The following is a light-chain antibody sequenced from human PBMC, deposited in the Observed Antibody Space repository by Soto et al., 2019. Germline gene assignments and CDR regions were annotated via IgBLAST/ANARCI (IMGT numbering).Light chain of an antibody. CDR1: QNINYY. Sequence: DIQMTQSPSSLSASVVDRVTITCRASQNINYYLNWYQQKPGKAPNLLIYTASSLQGGVPSRFSGSGSGTDFTLTISSLQPEDFATYYCQQSYNTPRTFGGGTKVEI. CDR2: TAS. J-gene: IGKJ4*01. V-gene: IGKV1-39*01. CDR3: QQSYNTPRT.